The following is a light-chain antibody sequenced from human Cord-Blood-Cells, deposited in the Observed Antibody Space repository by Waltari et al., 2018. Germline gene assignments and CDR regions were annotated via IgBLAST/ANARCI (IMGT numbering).Light chain of an antibody. CDR2: AAS. Sequence: AIRLTQSPSPFSASTGDRVTITCRASQGISSYLAWYHQKLGKAPKLLIYAASTLQSGVPSRFSGSGSGTDFTLTISCLQSEDFASYYCQQYYSHPWVFGQGTKVEIK. J-gene: IGKJ1*01. CDR1: QGISSY. CDR3: QQYYSHPWV. V-gene: IGKV1-8*01.